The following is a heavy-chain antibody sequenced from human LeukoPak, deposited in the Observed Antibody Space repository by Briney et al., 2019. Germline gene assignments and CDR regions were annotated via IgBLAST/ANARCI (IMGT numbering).Heavy chain of an antibody. D-gene: IGHD3-10*01. CDR1: GGSISSGDYY. CDR3: ASHYYGSGPTDMILDV. CDR2: IYYSGST. V-gene: IGHV4-30-4*01. Sequence: SETLSLTCTVSGGSISSGDYYWSWIRQPPGKGPEWIGYIYYSGSTYYNPSLKSRVTISVDTSKSQFSLKLSSVTAADTAVYYCASHYYGSGPTDMILDVWGQGTTVTVSS. J-gene: IGHJ6*02.